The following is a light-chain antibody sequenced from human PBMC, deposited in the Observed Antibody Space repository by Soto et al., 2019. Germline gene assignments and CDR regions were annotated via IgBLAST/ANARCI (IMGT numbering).Light chain of an antibody. Sequence: DIQMTQSPSTLSASVGDSVTITCRASQSVSIWLAWYQQKPGKAPKLLIYKASSLESGVPSRFSGSGSGTEFTLTISSLQPDDFATYYCQQYNEYPYTFGQGTKLEIK. CDR1: QSVSIW. CDR2: KAS. J-gene: IGKJ2*01. CDR3: QQYNEYPYT. V-gene: IGKV1-5*03.